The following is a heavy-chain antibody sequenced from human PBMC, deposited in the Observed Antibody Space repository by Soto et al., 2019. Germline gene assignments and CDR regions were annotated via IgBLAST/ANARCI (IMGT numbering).Heavy chain of an antibody. J-gene: IGHJ4*02. CDR1: GFTFDDYA. Sequence: GGSLRLSCAASGFTFDDYAMHWVRQAPGKGLEWVSGISWNSGSIGYADSVKGRFTISRDNAKNSLYLQMNSLRAEDTALYYCAKGGYSSGWYPVDYWGQGTLVTVSS. D-gene: IGHD6-19*01. CDR2: ISWNSGSI. V-gene: IGHV3-9*01. CDR3: AKGGYSSGWYPVDY.